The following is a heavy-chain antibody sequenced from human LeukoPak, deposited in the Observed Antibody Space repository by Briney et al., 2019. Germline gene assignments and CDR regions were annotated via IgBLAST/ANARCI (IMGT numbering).Heavy chain of an antibody. V-gene: IGHV4-34*01. CDR3: ARGNYDFWSGYYTSGYGMDV. D-gene: IGHD3-3*01. J-gene: IGHJ6*02. CDR1: GGSFSGYY. CDR2: INHSGST. Sequence: SETLSLTCAVYGGSFSGYYWSWIRQPPGKRLEWIGEINHSGSTNYNPSLESRVTISVDTSKNQFSLKLSSVTAADTAVYYCARGNYDFWSGYYTSGYGMDVWGQGTTVTVSS.